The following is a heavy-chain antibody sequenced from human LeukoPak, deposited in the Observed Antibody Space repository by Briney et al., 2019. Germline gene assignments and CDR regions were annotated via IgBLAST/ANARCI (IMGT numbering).Heavy chain of an antibody. V-gene: IGHV4-59*01. D-gene: IGHD4-17*01. J-gene: IGHJ6*02. CDR2: IYYSGST. CDR3: ARAVMTTVTTSYYYYYGMDV. CDR1: GGSISSYY. Sequence: PSETLSLTCTVSGGSISSYYWSWIRQPPGKGLEWTGYIYYSGSTNYNPSLKSRVTISVDTSKNQFSLKLSSVTAADTAVYYCARAVMTTVTTSYYYYYGMDVWGQGTTVTVSS.